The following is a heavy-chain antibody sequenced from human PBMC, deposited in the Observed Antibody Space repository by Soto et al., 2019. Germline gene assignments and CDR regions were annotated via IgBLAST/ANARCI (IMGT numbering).Heavy chain of an antibody. V-gene: IGHV1-3*01. CDR1: GYTFTNYA. Sequence: ASVKVSCKASGYTFTNYAIHWVRQAPGQRLEWKGWINPGNGNTKYSQKFQGRVTITKDTSASTAYMELSSLRSEDTAVYYCARGERYYYDTSGYFGFDYWGQGTLVTVSS. D-gene: IGHD3-22*01. CDR2: INPGNGNT. J-gene: IGHJ4*02. CDR3: ARGERYYYDTSGYFGFDY.